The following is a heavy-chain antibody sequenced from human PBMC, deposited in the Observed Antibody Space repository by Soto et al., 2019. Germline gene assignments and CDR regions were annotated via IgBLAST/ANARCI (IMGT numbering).Heavy chain of an antibody. CDR2: IDPNSGGT. D-gene: IGHD1-26*01. CDR1: GYTFTVYY. V-gene: IGHV1-2*02. J-gene: IGHJ5*02. CDR3: APETALGPGKWFDP. Sequence: ASVKVSCKASGYTFTVYYMHWVRQAPGQGLEWMGWIDPNSGGTNYAQRFQGRVTMTREKSISTAYMELRSLRSDDTAVYYCAPETALGPGKWFDPWGQGTLVTVSS.